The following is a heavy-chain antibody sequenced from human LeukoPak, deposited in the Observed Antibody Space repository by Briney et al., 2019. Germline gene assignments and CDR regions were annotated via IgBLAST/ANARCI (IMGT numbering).Heavy chain of an antibody. CDR2: IKQDGSEA. CDR3: ATRYCTIPACRASSYHCMDN. CDR1: GFTFSSYW. V-gene: IGHV3-7*01. D-gene: IGHD2-8*01. Sequence: GGSLRLSCAASGFTFSSYWMTWVRQAPGKGLEWVANIKQDGSEAYYVDSVKGRFTVSRDDAKNSLYLQLNSLGAEDTAVYYCATRYCTIPACRASSYHCMDNWGKGTTVTVSS. J-gene: IGHJ6*03.